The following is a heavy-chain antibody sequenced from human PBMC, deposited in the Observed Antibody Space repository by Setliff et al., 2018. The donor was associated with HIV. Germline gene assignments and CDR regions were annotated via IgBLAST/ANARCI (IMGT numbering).Heavy chain of an antibody. D-gene: IGHD3-22*01. CDR2: IIPIFGTT. J-gene: IGHJ6*04. CDR1: GVTFTTYT. Sequence: ASVKVSCKASGVTFTTYTITWVRQAPGQGLECMGGIIPIFGTTNYAQEFQGRVTITADASTSTSFMELSGLRSDDTAVYYCARGNYYDSSVWVGPDVWGKGTTVTVSS. V-gene: IGHV1-69*13. CDR3: ARGNYYDSSVWVGPDV.